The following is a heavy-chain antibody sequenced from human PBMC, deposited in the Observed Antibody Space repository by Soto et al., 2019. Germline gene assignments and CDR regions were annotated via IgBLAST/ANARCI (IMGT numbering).Heavy chain of an antibody. V-gene: IGHV1-69*01. J-gene: IGHJ1*01. CDR1: GGTFSNFA. CDR2: FIPIFGTL. CDR3: ARFEQLVLH. D-gene: IGHD6-13*01. Sequence: QVQLVQSGGEVKKPGSSVKVSCKASGGTFSNFAISWVRQAPGQGLEWMGGFIPIFGTLNYAQRLQSRLTISADESTSTAYMELSRLRSEDTAVYYCARFEQLVLHWGQGSLVTVSS.